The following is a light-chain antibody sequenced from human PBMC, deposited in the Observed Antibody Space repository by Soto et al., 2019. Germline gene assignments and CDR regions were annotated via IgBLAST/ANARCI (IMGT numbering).Light chain of an antibody. CDR3: LQDYNYPYT. V-gene: IGKV1-6*01. CDR1: QGIRND. Sequence: AIPMTQSPSSLSASVGDRVTITCRASQGIRNDLGWYRQKPGKAPKLLIYAASSLQSGVPSRFSGSGSGTDFTLTISSLQPEDFATYYCLQDYNYPYTFGQGTKLEIK. CDR2: AAS. J-gene: IGKJ2*01.